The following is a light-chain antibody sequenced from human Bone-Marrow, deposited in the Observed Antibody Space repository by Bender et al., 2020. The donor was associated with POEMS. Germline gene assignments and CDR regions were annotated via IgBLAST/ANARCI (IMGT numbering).Light chain of an antibody. Sequence: SYVLTQAPSVSSAPGKTAKITCGGDNIESESVHWYQQKPGQAPVLVINSETGRPSGIPERFSGSASGNTATLTVSRVEAGDEADYFCQVWDSRSGQVIFGGGTKLTVL. CDR3: QVWDSRSGQVI. CDR1: NIESES. V-gene: IGLV3-21*04. CDR2: SET. J-gene: IGLJ2*01.